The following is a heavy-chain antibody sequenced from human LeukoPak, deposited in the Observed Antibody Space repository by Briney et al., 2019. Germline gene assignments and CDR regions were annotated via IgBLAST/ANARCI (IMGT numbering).Heavy chain of an antibody. J-gene: IGHJ4*02. CDR3: ARQRSSGYPDY. Sequence: SETLSLTCTVSGGSISSGSYYWSWIRQPAGKGLEWIGYIHYSGSTNYNPSLKSRLTISVETSKNQFSLKLSSVTAADTAVYYCARQRSSGYPDYWGQGTLVTVSS. D-gene: IGHD3-22*01. CDR2: IHYSGST. V-gene: IGHV4-61*10. CDR1: GGSISSGSYY.